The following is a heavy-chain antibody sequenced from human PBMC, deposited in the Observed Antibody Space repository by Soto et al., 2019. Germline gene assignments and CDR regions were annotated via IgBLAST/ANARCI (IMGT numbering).Heavy chain of an antibody. CDR3: TKGPSGVRSFDI. V-gene: IGHV3-23*01. CDR2: ISDSGGST. J-gene: IGHJ3*02. Sequence: EVHLLESGGGLVQPGVSRRLSCTASGFAFSSNAMSWDRQAPWKGLEWVSSISDSGGSTSYADSVKGRFTSSRDNPKNTLYPQMDSLRADDMAVYYCTKGPSGVRSFDIWGQGTKVTVSS. CDR1: GFAFSSNA. D-gene: IGHD3-10*01.